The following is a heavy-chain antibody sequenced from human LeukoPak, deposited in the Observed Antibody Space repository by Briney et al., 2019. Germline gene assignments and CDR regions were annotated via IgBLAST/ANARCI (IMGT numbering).Heavy chain of an antibody. Sequence: GGSLRLSCAASGFTFSSYSMNWVRQAPGKGLEWVSYISSSSSTIYYAGSVKGRFTISRDNAKNSLYLQMNSLRAEDTAVYYCARDLYPDIVVVVAALGPWGQGTLVTVSS. V-gene: IGHV3-48*01. D-gene: IGHD2-15*01. J-gene: IGHJ4*02. CDR3: ARDLYPDIVVVVAALGP. CDR1: GFTFSSYS. CDR2: ISSSSSTI.